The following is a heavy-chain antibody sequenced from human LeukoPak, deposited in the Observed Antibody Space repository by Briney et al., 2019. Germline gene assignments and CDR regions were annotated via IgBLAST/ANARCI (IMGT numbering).Heavy chain of an antibody. CDR2: IYYSGST. V-gene: IGHV4-59*08. Sequence: SETLSLTCTVPGGSISSYYWSWIRQPPGKGLEWIGYIYYSGSTRYNPSLKSRVIMLVDTSKNQFSLKLSSVTAADTAVYYCARLGSGSNNWFDSWGQGTLVTVSS. CDR1: GGSISSYY. D-gene: IGHD3-10*01. CDR3: ARLGSGSNNWFDS. J-gene: IGHJ5*01.